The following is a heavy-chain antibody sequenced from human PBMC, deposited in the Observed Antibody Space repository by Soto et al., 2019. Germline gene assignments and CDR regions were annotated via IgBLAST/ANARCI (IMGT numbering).Heavy chain of an antibody. D-gene: IGHD6-6*01. CDR2: IYYSGST. CDR3: ASLATPGYYFDY. Sequence: SETLSLTCTVSGGSISSYYWSWIRQPPGKGLEWIGYIYYSGSTNYSPSLKSRVTISVDTSKNQFSLKLSSVTAADTAVYYCASLATPGYYFDYWGQGTLVTVSS. J-gene: IGHJ4*02. V-gene: IGHV4-59*01. CDR1: GGSISSYY.